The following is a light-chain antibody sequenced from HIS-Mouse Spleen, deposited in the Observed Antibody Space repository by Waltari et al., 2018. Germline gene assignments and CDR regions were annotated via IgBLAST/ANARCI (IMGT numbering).Light chain of an antibody. J-gene: IGLJ3*02. V-gene: IGLV4-69*01. CDR3: QTWGTGIHV. CDR1: SGPSRYA. Sequence: QLVLTQSPSASASLGASVKLTCTLSSGPSRYAIAWHQQQPEKGPRYLMKLNSDGSHSKGDGIPDRFSGSSSGAERYLTISSLQSEDEADYYCQTWGTGIHVFGGGTKLTVL. CDR2: LNSDGSH.